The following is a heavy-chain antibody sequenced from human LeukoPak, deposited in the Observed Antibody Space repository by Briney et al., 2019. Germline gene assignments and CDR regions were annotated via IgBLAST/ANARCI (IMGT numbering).Heavy chain of an antibody. D-gene: IGHD3-10*01. CDR1: GYTITSYG. J-gene: IGHJ5*02. CDR3: ARVLLWFGEGAAIWFDP. V-gene: IGHV1-18*01. CDR2: ISAYNGNT. Sequence: GASVKVSCKASGYTITSYGISWVRQAPGQGLEWMGWISAYNGNTNYAQKLQGRVTMTTDTSTSTAYMELRSLRSDDTAVYYCARVLLWFGEGAAIWFDPWGQGTLVTVSS.